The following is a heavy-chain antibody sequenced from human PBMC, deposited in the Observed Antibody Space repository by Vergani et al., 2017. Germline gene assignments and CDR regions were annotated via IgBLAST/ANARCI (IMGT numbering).Heavy chain of an antibody. CDR2: IYYSGTT. CDR3: ARQKDYYMDV. J-gene: IGHJ6*03. Sequence: QVHLNEAGPGLVKPSQTLSLTCTVSGASITSGGYYWSWVRQRPGMGLDWIGYIYYSGTTYYNPSLESRLTISLDTSENHLSLKLTSVTAADTAVYYCARQKDYYMDVWGKGATVTVS. CDR1: GASITSGGYY. V-gene: IGHV4-31*03.